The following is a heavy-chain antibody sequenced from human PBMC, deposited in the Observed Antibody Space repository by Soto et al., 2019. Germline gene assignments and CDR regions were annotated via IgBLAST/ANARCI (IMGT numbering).Heavy chain of an antibody. CDR1: GGSIISNDW. D-gene: IGHD3-16*02. J-gene: IGHJ5*02. CDR2: IHHSGST. CDR3: ARVVCYVWGSYRP. Sequence: PSETLSLTCAVSGGSIISNDWWSLVRQSPGKGLEWIGKIHHSGSTSYNPSLRSRVTISLDKSKNLFSLTLRSVTAADTAIYYCARVVCYVWGSYRPWGPGTLVTVSS. V-gene: IGHV4-4*02.